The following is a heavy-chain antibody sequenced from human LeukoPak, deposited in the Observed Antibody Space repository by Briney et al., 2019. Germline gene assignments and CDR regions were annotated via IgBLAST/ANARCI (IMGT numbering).Heavy chain of an antibody. CDR3: ARGVYIAAAQYGY. J-gene: IGHJ4*02. D-gene: IGHD6-13*01. Sequence: SETLSLTCTVSGGSTSSYYWSWILQPPGKGLEWIGYIYYSGTTNYNPSLKSRVTISVDTSKNQFSLKLSSVTAADTAVYYCARGVYIAAAQYGYWGQGTLVTVSS. CDR2: IYYSGTT. CDR1: GGSTSSYY. V-gene: IGHV4-59*01.